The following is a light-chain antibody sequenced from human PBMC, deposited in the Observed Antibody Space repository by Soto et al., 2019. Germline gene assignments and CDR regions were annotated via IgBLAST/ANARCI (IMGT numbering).Light chain of an antibody. Sequence: DIVMTQSPDSLAVSLGERATINCKSSPSVFYSSNNKHYLAWYQQKPGQPPKLLIYWASTRESGVPDRFSGSGSGTEFTLTISSLQAEDVAVYYCQQYYRPWTVGQGTKVEIK. CDR1: PSVFYSSNNKHY. J-gene: IGKJ1*01. CDR2: WAS. V-gene: IGKV4-1*01. CDR3: QQYYRPWT.